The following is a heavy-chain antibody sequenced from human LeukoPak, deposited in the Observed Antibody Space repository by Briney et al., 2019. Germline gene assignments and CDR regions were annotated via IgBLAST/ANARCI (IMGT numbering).Heavy chain of an antibody. J-gene: IGHJ4*02. CDR3: AREASDCSSTSCYSGDY. V-gene: IGHV1-69*01. Sequence: SVKVSCKASGGTFISYAISWVRQAPGQGLEWMGGIILIFGTANYAQKFQGRVTITADESTSTAYMELSSLRSEDTAVYYCAREASDCSSTSCYSGDYWGQGTLVTVSS. D-gene: IGHD2-2*01. CDR1: GGTFISYA. CDR2: IILIFGTA.